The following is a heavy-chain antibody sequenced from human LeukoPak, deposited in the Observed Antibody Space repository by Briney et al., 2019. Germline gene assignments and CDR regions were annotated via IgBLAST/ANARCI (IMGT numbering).Heavy chain of an antibody. J-gene: IGHJ4*02. CDR2: IKQDGNEK. Sequence: SGGSLRLSCAASGFRFNTYWMSWVRQAPGKGLEWVANIKQDGNEKCYADSVKGRFTISRDNGKNSLDLQMNSLRADDTAVYYCARDTLGEGEDANYAVYYFDYWGQGTVVTVSS. CDR3: ARDTLGEGEDANYAVYYFDY. V-gene: IGHV3-7*01. CDR1: GFRFNTYW. D-gene: IGHD4/OR15-4a*01.